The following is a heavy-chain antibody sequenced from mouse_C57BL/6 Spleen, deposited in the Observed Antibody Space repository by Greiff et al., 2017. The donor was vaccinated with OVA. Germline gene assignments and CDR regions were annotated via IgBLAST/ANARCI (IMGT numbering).Heavy chain of an antibody. Sequence: QVQLQQPGAELVKPGASVKVSCKASGYTFTSYWMHWVKQRPGQGLEWIGRIHPSDSDTNYNQKLKGKATLTVDKSSSTAYMQLSSLPSEDSAVYYCAMGAAQAPAWFAYGGQGTLVTVSA. D-gene: IGHD3-2*02. CDR2: IHPSDSDT. CDR1: GYTFTSYW. V-gene: IGHV1-74*01. CDR3: AMGAAQAPAWFAY. J-gene: IGHJ3*01.